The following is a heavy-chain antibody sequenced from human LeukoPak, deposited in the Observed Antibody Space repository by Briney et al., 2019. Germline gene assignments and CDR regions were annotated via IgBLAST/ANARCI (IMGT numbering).Heavy chain of an antibody. V-gene: IGHV1-18*01. CDR1: GYTFDTSS. D-gene: IGHD1-1*01. CDR2: ISPNNGNT. CDR3: TRVRNSNNWWGAFDI. J-gene: IGHJ3*02. Sequence: ASAKVSCKAFGYTFDTSSISWVRQAPGQRLEWMGWISPNNGNTHYAHGVQGRVTITTDTSRSTAYMELRSLRSDDTAVYYCTRVRNSNNWWGAFDIWGQGTMVTVSS.